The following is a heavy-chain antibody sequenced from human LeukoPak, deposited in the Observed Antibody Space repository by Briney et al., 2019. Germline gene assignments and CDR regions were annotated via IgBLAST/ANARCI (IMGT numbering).Heavy chain of an antibody. V-gene: IGHV3-23*01. CDR3: AKDPTPPYYGMDV. CDR2: ISGSGGST. CDR1: GFTFSSYA. J-gene: IGHJ6*02. Sequence: GGSLRLSCAASGFTFSSYAMSWVRQAPGKGLEWVSAISGSGGSTYYADSVKGRFTISRDNSKSTLYLQMNSLRAEDTAVYYCAKDPTPPYYGMDVWGQGTTVTVSS.